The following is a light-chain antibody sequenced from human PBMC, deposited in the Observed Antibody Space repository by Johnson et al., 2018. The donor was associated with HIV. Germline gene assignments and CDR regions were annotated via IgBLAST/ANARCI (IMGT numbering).Light chain of an antibody. V-gene: IGLV1-51*02. CDR1: SSNIGNNY. Sequence: QSVLTQPPSVSAAPGQKVTISCSGISSNIGNNYVSWYQQLPGTAPKLLIYENNMRPSGIPDRFSGSKSGTSATLGIAGLQTGDEADYYCGTWDNSLSTGAVFGTGTNVTVL. J-gene: IGLJ1*01. CDR3: GTWDNSLSTGAV. CDR2: ENN.